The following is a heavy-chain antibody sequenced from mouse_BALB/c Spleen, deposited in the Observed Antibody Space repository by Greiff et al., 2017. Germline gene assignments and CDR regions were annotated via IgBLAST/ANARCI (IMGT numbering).Heavy chain of an antibody. CDR2: IDPENGNT. Sequence: EVKLMESGAELVRPGALVKLSCKASGFNIKDYYMHWVKQRPEQGLEWIGWIDPENGNTIYDPKFQGKASITADTSSNTAYLQLSSLTSEDTAVYYCARIYYGYDGYAMDYWGQGTSVTVSS. D-gene: IGHD2-2*01. J-gene: IGHJ4*01. CDR1: GFNIKDYY. V-gene: IGHV14-1*02. CDR3: ARIYYGYDGYAMDY.